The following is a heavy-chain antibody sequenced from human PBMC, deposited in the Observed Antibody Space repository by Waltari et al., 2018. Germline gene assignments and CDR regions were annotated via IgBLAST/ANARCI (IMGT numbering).Heavy chain of an antibody. D-gene: IGHD4-17*01. CDR3: ASTNPYGDYDY. CDR2: IYHSGST. V-gene: IGHV4-38-2*01. Sequence: QVQLQESGPGLVKPSETLSLTCAVSGYSISSGSSWGWIRQPPGKGLEWIGSIYHSGSTYYNPSLKSRVTISVDTSKNQFSLKLSSVTAADTAVYYCASTNPYGDYDYWGQGTLVTVSS. J-gene: IGHJ4*02. CDR1: GYSISSGSS.